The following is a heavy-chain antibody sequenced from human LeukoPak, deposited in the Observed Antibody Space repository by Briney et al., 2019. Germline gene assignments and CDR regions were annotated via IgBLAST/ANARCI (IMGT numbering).Heavy chain of an antibody. J-gene: IGHJ6*03. CDR2: IFTSGST. D-gene: IGHD3-10*01. V-gene: IGHV4-4*07. Sequence: SETLSLTCTVSGGSISSYYWSWIRQPAGKGLEWIGRIFTSGSTKYNPSLKSRVTILVDTSKNQFSLKLSSVTAADTAVYYCAREGKITMVRGVIRYYYMDVWGKGTTVTISS. CDR1: GGSISSYY. CDR3: AREGKITMVRGVIRYYYMDV.